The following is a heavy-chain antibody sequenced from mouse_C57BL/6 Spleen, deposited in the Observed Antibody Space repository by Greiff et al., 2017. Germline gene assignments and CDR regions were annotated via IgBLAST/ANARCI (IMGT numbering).Heavy chain of an antibody. CDR1: GYSFTGYF. Sequence: VQLQQSGPELVKPGDSVKISCKASGYSFTGYFMNWVMQSHGKSLEWIGRINPYNGDTFYNQKFKGKATLTVDKSSSTAHMELRSLTSEDSAVYYCARSRGNGYYFDYWGQGTTLTVSS. J-gene: IGHJ2*01. V-gene: IGHV1-20*01. CDR3: ARSRGNGYYFDY. CDR2: INPYNGDT. D-gene: IGHD2-1*01.